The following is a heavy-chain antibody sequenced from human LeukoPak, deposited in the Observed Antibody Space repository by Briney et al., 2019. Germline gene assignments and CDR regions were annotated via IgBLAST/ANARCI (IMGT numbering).Heavy chain of an antibody. CDR3: ARHVPYCSSTSCYYYYGMDV. Sequence: PSETLSLTCTVSGGSISSYYWSWIWQPPGKGLEWIGYIYYSGSTNYNPSLKSRVTISVDTSKNQFSLKLSSVTAADTAVYYCARHVPYCSSTSCYYYYGMDVWGQGTTVTVSS. D-gene: IGHD2-2*01. CDR1: GGSISSYY. V-gene: IGHV4-59*08. CDR2: IYYSGST. J-gene: IGHJ6*02.